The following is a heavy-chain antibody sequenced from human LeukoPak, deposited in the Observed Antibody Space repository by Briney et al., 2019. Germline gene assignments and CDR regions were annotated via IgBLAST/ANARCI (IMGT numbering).Heavy chain of an antibody. V-gene: IGHV3-23*01. CDR1: GFTFSSYW. CDR2: ITGDGGST. J-gene: IGHJ4*02. Sequence: SGGSLRLSCAASGFTFSSYWMHWVRQAPGKGLSWVTGITGDGGSTYYADSVKGRFTISRDNSKNTLYLQMNSLRVEDTAVYYCAKRDYSQSSDYFPLFDNWGQGTLVTVSS. D-gene: IGHD3-22*01. CDR3: AKRDYSQSSDYFPLFDN.